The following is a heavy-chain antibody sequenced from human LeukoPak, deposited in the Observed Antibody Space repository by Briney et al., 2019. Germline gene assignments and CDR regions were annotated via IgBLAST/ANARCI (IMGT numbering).Heavy chain of an antibody. D-gene: IGHD3-10*01. CDR3: ARGGEGYHYGSGSQDY. V-gene: IGHV4-34*01. J-gene: IGHJ4*02. CDR1: GGSFSGYY. CDR2: INHSGNT. Sequence: PSETLSLTCAVYGGSFSGYYWSWIRQPPGKGLEWIGEINHSGNTNYNPSLKSRLTISVDTSKNQVSLKLSSVTAADTAVYYCARGGEGYHYGSGSQDYWGQGTLVTVSS.